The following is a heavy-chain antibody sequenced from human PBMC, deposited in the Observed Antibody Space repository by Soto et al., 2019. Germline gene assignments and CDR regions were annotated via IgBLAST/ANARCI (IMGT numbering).Heavy chain of an antibody. D-gene: IGHD2-2*01. V-gene: IGHV1-69*06. CDR2: IMATFGPA. CDR3: VEGQPAPISGH. CDR1: GGTLSNYA. Sequence: GASVKVSCKASGGTLSNYAISWVRQAPGQGLEWMGGIMATFGPANSAQKFQGRVRIIADKSTDTAYLELSSLRSEDTATYYCVEGQPAPISGHWGQGTLVTVSS. J-gene: IGHJ1*01.